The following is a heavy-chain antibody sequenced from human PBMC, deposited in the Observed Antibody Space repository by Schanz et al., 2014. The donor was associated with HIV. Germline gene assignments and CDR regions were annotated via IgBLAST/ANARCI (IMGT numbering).Heavy chain of an antibody. CDR3: ARGSRWNINWFDP. D-gene: IGHD1-1*01. V-gene: IGHV4-30-2*05. J-gene: IGHJ5*02. CDR2: IFYSGST. Sequence: QLPLQESGSRLVKPSQTLSLTCDVSGGSVSTAGYSWSWIRQPPGKGLEWIGYIFYSGSTNYKSSLKSRATISVDTTKAQFSLKLSSVTAADTAVYYCARGSRWNINWFDPGGQGTLVTVSS. CDR1: GGSVSTAGYS.